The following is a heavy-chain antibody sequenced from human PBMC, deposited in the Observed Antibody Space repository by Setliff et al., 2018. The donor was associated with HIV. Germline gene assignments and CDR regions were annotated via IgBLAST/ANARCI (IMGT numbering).Heavy chain of an antibody. CDR1: GYTFTSYG. J-gene: IGHJ4*02. CDR2: ISAYNGNT. Sequence: GASVKVSCKASGYTFTSYGISWVRQAPGQGLEWMGWISAYNGNTNYAQKLQGRVTMTTDTSTSTAYMELRSLRSDDTAVYYCALPVLGGYSYGYFDYWGQGTLVTVSS. V-gene: IGHV1-18*01. CDR3: ALPVLGGYSYGYFDY. D-gene: IGHD5-18*01.